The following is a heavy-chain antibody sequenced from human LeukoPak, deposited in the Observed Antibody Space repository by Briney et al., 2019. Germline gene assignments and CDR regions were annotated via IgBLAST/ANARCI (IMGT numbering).Heavy chain of an antibody. CDR2: ISVGSDVI. J-gene: IGHJ4*02. CDR3: AKSHVSTATGTGRYFDY. CDR1: GLTFSNSA. Sequence: PGGSLRLSCAVSGLTFSNSAMSWVRQAPGKGLEWVSAISVGSDVIYYADSVKGRFAISRDNSKHTVYLQMDSLRAEDTAVYYCAKSHVSTATGTGRYFDYWGQGTQVTVSS. V-gene: IGHV3-23*01. D-gene: IGHD3-9*01.